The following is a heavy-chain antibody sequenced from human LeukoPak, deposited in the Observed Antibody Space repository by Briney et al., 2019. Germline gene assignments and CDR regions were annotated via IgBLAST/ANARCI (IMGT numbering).Heavy chain of an antibody. CDR1: AFTFTGYY. Sequence: GASVKVSCKASAFTFTGYYIHWVRQALGQGLEWMGWIDPNSGGTNYAQKFQGGVTLSRDTSINTAYMELSRLRSDDTAVYYCARDRRRDLVFDYWGQGTLVTVSS. V-gene: IGHV1-2*02. CDR3: ARDRRRDLVFDY. CDR2: IDPNSGGT. J-gene: IGHJ4*02.